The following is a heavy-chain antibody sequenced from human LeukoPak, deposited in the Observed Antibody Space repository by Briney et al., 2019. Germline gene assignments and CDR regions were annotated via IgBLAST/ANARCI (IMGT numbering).Heavy chain of an antibody. Sequence: ASVKVSCKASGYTFTGYYMHWVRQAPGQGLEWMGWINPNSGGTNYAQKFQGRVTMTRDTSISTAYMELSRLRSDDTAVYYCARGYCSSASCLDYYFDSWGQGTLVTVSP. V-gene: IGHV1-2*02. J-gene: IGHJ4*02. CDR1: GYTFTGYY. D-gene: IGHD2-2*01. CDR2: INPNSGGT. CDR3: ARGYCSSASCLDYYFDS.